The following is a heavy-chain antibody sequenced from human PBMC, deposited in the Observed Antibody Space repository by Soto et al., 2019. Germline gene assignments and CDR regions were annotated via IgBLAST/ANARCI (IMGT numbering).Heavy chain of an antibody. CDR1: GFTFSSYA. Sequence: VQLLESGGGLVQPGGSLRLSCAASGFTFSSYAMSWVRQAPGKGLEWVSAISGSGGSTYYADSVKGRFTISRDNSKNTLYLQMNSLRAEDTAVYYCAKVLRFLEWLPGAFDIWGQGTMVTVSS. V-gene: IGHV3-23*01. CDR2: ISGSGGST. CDR3: AKVLRFLEWLPGAFDI. D-gene: IGHD3-3*01. J-gene: IGHJ3*02.